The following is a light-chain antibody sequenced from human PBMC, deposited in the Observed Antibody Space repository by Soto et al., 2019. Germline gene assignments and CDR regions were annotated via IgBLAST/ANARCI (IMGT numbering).Light chain of an antibody. Sequence: EILMTQSPATLSVSPGERATLSCRASQSISSNLAWYQQKPGQAPRLLIYGASTRATGIPARFSGSGSGTEFTLTISSLQSEDFAVYYCQQYNNWPPWKFGQGTKVDI. CDR2: GAS. J-gene: IGKJ1*01. CDR1: QSISSN. V-gene: IGKV3-15*01. CDR3: QQYNNWPPWK.